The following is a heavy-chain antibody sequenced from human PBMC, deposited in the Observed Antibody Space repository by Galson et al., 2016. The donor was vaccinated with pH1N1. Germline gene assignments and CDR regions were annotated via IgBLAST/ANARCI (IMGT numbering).Heavy chain of an antibody. CDR3: ATDPGAFYGGEELASYYFDS. D-gene: IGHD4-23*01. Sequence: SLRLSCAASGFTFSSYAMGWVRQAPGKGLEWVSSISGSGGSPYSAASVKGRFTISRDNSKNTLYLQMNSLRAEDTAVYYFATDPGAFYGGEELASYYFDSWGQGTLVTVSS. V-gene: IGHV3-23*01. CDR1: GFTFSSYA. J-gene: IGHJ4*02. CDR2: ISGSGGSP.